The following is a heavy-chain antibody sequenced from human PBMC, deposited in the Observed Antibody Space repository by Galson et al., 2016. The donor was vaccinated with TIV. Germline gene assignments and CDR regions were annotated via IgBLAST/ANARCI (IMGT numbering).Heavy chain of an antibody. V-gene: IGHV1-3*01. Sequence: SVKVSCKASGYSFSIYAMHWVRQAPGQRLEWMGWINGGNGNTKYSKQFQGRLTITRDTSASTVYMELNSLRPEDTAVYYCARPPYCGGDCYKYDNWGQGTLVTVSS. CDR2: INGGNGNT. CDR3: ARPPYCGGDCYKYDN. CDR1: GYSFSIYA. D-gene: IGHD2-21*01. J-gene: IGHJ4*02.